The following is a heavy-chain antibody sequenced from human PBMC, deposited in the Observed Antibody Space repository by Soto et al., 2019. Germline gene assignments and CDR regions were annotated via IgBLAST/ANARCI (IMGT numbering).Heavy chain of an antibody. CDR3: AKETRPYCGGDCPNWFDP. D-gene: IGHD2-21*02. V-gene: IGHV3-23*01. CDR2: ISGSVGST. Sequence: GGSLRLSCAAPGFTFSSYAMSWVRQAPGKGLEWVSAISGSVGSTYYADSVKGRFTISRDNSKNTLYLPMNSLRAEDTAVYYCAKETRPYCGGDCPNWFDPWGQGTLVTVAS. J-gene: IGHJ5*02. CDR1: GFTFSSYA.